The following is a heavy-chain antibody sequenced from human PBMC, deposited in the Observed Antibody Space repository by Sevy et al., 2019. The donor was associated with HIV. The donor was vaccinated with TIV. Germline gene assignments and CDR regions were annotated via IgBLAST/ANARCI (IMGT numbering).Heavy chain of an antibody. J-gene: IGHJ4*02. Sequence: ASVKVSCKASGGTFSSYAISWVRQAPGQGLEWMGGIIPIFGTANYAQTFQGRVTITADESTSTAYMELSSLRSEDTAVYYCARGPDYSNPVGYWGQGTLVTVSS. V-gene: IGHV1-69*13. CDR2: IIPIFGTA. CDR1: GGTFSSYA. CDR3: ARGPDYSNPVGY. D-gene: IGHD4-4*01.